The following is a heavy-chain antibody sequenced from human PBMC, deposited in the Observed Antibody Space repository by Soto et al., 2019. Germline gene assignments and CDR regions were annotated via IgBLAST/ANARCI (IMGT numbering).Heavy chain of an antibody. Sequence: QVQLVQSGAEVKKPGASVKVSCKASGYTFTSYGISWVRQAPGQGLEWMGWISAYNGNTNYAQKLQGRVTMTTDTSSSTASLELRRLRYDATAVYYCARDSRQVAVAGTPAYFDYWCQGTLVTVSS. D-gene: IGHD6-19*01. J-gene: IGHJ4*02. CDR1: GYTFTSYG. CDR3: ARDSRQVAVAGTPAYFDY. CDR2: ISAYNGNT. V-gene: IGHV1-18*01.